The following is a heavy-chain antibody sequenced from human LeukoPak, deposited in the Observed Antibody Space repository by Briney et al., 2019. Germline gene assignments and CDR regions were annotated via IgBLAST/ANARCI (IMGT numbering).Heavy chain of an antibody. D-gene: IGHD3-16*02. V-gene: IGHV3-23*01. Sequence: PGGSLRLSCAASGFTFSSYAMSWVRQAPGKGLEWVSAISGSGGSTYSADSLKSRFTISRDNSKNTMYLQMNSLSAEDTAVYYCAKPDGELSLYDGFDYWGQGTLVTVSS. CDR2: ISGSGGST. J-gene: IGHJ4*02. CDR1: GFTFSSYA. CDR3: AKPDGELSLYDGFDY.